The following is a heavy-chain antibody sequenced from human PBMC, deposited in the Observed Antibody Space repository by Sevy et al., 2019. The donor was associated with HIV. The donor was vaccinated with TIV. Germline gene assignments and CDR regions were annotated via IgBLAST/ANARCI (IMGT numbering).Heavy chain of an antibody. CDR3: AREDGSRQYFQY. CDR2: ISSSSNDI. V-gene: IGHV3-21*01. CDR1: GFIFSNYN. D-gene: IGHD6-13*01. Sequence: GGSLRLSCAASGFIFSNYNMHWVRQAPGKGLQWVSCISSSSNDIYYADSLKGRFTISRDNAKNSLYLQMNSLRAEDTAVYYCAREDGSRQYFQYWGQGTLVTVSS. J-gene: IGHJ1*01.